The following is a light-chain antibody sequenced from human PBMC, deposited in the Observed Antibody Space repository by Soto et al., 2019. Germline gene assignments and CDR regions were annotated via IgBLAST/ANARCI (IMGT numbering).Light chain of an antibody. Sequence: ELVMTQSPGTLSVSPGERATLSCRASQSVSSNLAWYQQKPGQAPRLLIYGASSRATGIPDRFSGSGSGTDFTLTISRLEPEDFAVYYCQQYGSSPWTFGQGTKVDIK. CDR1: QSVSSN. J-gene: IGKJ1*01. V-gene: IGKV3-20*01. CDR3: QQYGSSPWT. CDR2: GAS.